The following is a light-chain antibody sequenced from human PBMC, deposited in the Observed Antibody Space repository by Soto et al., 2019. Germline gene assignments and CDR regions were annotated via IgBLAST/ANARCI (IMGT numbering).Light chain of an antibody. CDR1: QTISNY. J-gene: IGKJ5*01. V-gene: IGKV1-39*01. CDR3: QQSYGPPIT. Sequence: DIQMTQSPSSLSAFVGDRVTITCRASQTISNYLNWYQHRPGKAPKLLIYLASSLQSGVPSRFGGSGSGTDFTLTISSLQPEDSATYYCQQSYGPPITFGQGTRLEIK. CDR2: LAS.